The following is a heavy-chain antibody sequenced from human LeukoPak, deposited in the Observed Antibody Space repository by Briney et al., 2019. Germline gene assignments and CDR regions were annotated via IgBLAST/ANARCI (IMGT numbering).Heavy chain of an antibody. V-gene: IGHV3-23*01. Sequence: GGSLRRSCAASGFTFSSYAMNWVRQAPGKGLEWVSRVSGSGGSTYYADSVKGRFTISRDNSKNTLYLQMNSLRAEDTAVYYCAKQVGATDCWGQGTLVTVSS. CDR3: AKQVGATDC. D-gene: IGHD1-26*01. CDR1: GFTFSSYA. J-gene: IGHJ4*02. CDR2: VSGSGGST.